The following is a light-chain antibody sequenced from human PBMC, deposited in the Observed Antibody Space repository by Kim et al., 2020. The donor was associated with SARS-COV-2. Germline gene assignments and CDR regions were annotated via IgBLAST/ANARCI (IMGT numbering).Light chain of an antibody. CDR3: QQLNSYPIT. Sequence: SSVEDIVTITCRASKGISSYLAWYQQKPGKAPKLLIYAASTLQSGVPSRFSGSGSGTDFTLTISSLQPEDFATYYCQQLNSYPITFGQGTRLEIK. CDR2: AAS. V-gene: IGKV1-9*01. CDR1: KGISSY. J-gene: IGKJ5*01.